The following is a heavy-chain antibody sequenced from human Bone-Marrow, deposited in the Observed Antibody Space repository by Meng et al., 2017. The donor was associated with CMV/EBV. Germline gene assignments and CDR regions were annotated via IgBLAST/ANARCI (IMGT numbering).Heavy chain of an antibody. D-gene: IGHD1-14*01. CDR2: IYHSGST. V-gene: IGHV4-4*02. J-gene: IGHJ4*02. Sequence: LACAVSGGSNSSSNWWGWVRQPPGKGLEWIGEIYHSGSTNYNPSLKSRVTISVDKSKSQFSLKLSSVTAADTAVYYCARNHGKTDFDYWGQGTLVTVSS. CDR1: GGSNSSSNW. CDR3: ARNHGKTDFDY.